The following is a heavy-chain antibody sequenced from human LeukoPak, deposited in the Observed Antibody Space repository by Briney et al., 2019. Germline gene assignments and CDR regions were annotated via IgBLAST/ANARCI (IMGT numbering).Heavy chain of an antibody. CDR1: GGSISSYY. CDR3: ARNPRLRYFDWLFDY. J-gene: IGHJ4*02. CDR2: IYYSGST. D-gene: IGHD3-9*01. V-gene: IGHV4-59*08. Sequence: PSETLSLTCTVSGGSISSYYWSWIRQPPGKGLEWIGYIYYSGSTNYNPSLKSRVTISVDMSKNQFSLKLSSVTAADTAVYYCARNPRLRYFDWLFDYWGQGTLVTVSS.